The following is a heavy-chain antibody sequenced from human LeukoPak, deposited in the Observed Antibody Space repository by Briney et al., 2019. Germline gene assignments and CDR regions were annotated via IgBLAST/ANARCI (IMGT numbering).Heavy chain of an antibody. D-gene: IGHD1-26*01. CDR1: GFTFSNYA. J-gene: IGHJ4*02. CDR2: ISAGGGRT. Sequence: GGSLRLSCAASGFTFSNYAMSWVRQAPGKGLEWVSGISAGGGRTYYADSVKGRFTISRDNPKNTLYLQMNSLRGEDTAVYYCAKDTSGRYYGKSDFWGQGTLVAVSS. CDR3: AKDTSGRYYGKSDF. V-gene: IGHV3-23*01.